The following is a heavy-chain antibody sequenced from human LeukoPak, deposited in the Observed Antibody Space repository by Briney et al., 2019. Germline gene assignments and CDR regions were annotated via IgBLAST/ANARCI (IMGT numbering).Heavy chain of an antibody. CDR1: GGSISSSSCY. CDR2: IYYSGST. CDR3: ARRGSGWYYFDY. D-gene: IGHD6-19*01. J-gene: IGHJ4*02. Sequence: SETLSLTCTVSGGSISSSSCYWGWIRQPPGKGLEWIGSIYYSGSTYYNPSLKSRVTISVDTSKNQFSRKLSSVTAADTAVYYCARRGSGWYYFDYWGQGTLVTVSS. V-gene: IGHV4-39*01.